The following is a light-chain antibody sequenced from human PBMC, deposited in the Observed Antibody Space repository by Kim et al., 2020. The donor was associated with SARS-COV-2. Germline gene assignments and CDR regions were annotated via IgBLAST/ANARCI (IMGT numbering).Light chain of an antibody. CDR1: QGISIY. J-gene: IGKJ1*01. V-gene: IGKV1-27*01. CDR2: AAS. Sequence: ASVGDRVPLTCLASQGISIYLAWYQQKPGKVPKLLIYAASALQSGVPSRFSGSGSGTDFTLTISSLQPEDVATYYCQKYNSASWTFGQGTKVDIK. CDR3: QKYNSASWT.